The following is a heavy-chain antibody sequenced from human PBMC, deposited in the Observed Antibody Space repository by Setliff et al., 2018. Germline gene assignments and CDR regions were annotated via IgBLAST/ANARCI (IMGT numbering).Heavy chain of an antibody. CDR3: ERLVRYCSTTSCQRTSGDDF. CDR1: GYTYTNYG. D-gene: IGHD2-2*01. Sequence: ASVKVSCKASGYTYTNYGITWVRQAPGQGLEWMGWINNYTGNTFYAPQFQGRVIMTTDTSAKTAYMDLRSLRSDDTAVYYCERLVRYCSTTSCQRTSGDDFWGLGTLVTVSS. J-gene: IGHJ4*02. CDR2: INNYTGNT. V-gene: IGHV1-18*01.